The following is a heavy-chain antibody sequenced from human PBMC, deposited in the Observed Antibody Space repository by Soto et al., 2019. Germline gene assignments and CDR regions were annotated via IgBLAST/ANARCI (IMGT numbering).Heavy chain of an antibody. D-gene: IGHD3-16*01. CDR3: ARVDFYVTPSPQDA. Sequence: ASVKVSCKASGYSFTRYGIGWARQAPGQGLEWMGWINAYNGNTNYAQNLQGRLTLTTDTSTTTAYMELRSLRSNDTAIYYCARVDFYVTPSPQDAGGKGTRVPVSS. CDR1: GYSFTRYG. J-gene: IGHJ6*04. CDR2: INAYNGNT. V-gene: IGHV1-18*01.